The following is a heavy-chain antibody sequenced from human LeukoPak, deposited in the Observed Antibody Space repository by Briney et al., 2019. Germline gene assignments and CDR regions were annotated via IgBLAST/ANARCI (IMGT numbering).Heavy chain of an antibody. Sequence: GGSLRLSCAASGFTFSTSWMSWVRQAPGKGLGWVANIKRDGSEKYYVDSVKGRFTISRDNSKNSLYLQMDSLRAEDTAVYYCARISTSVAGADYWGQGTLVTVSS. CDR2: IKRDGSEK. CDR1: GFTFSTSW. CDR3: ARISTSVAGADY. J-gene: IGHJ4*02. D-gene: IGHD6-19*01. V-gene: IGHV3-7*01.